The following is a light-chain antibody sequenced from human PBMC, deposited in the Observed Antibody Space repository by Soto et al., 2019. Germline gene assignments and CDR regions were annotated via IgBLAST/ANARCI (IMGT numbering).Light chain of an antibody. Sequence: EIVLTQSPCTLSLSPGERATFSCRASQSVSSNYLAWYQQKPGQAPRLLIYGASSRATGIPDRFSGSGSGTDFTLTISRLEPEDFAVYYCQQYGSSPQTFGQGTKVDIK. CDR1: QSVSSNY. CDR2: GAS. V-gene: IGKV3-20*01. CDR3: QQYGSSPQT. J-gene: IGKJ1*01.